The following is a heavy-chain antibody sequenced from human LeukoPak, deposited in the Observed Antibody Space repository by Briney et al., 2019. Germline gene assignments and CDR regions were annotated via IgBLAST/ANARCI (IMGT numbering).Heavy chain of an antibody. CDR2: ILYDGSNK. CDR3: AKGYSSSWYSSYFEY. V-gene: IGHV3-30*18. D-gene: IGHD6-13*01. Sequence: GGSLRLSCAASGFTFSSYGMHWVRQAPGKGLEWVAVILYDGSNKYYADSVKGRFTISRDNSKNTLYLQMNSLRAEDTAVYYCAKGYSSSWYSSYFEYWGQGTLVTVSS. CDR1: GFTFSSYG. J-gene: IGHJ4*02.